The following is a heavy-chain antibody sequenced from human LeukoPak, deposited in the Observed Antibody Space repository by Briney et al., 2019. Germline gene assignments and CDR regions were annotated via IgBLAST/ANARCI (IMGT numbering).Heavy chain of an antibody. D-gene: IGHD1-26*01. CDR2: IYYSGST. Sequence: SETLSLTCTVSGGSISSGSYYWGWIRQPPGKGLEWIGSIYYSGSTYYNPSLKSRVTISVDTSKNQFSLKLSSVTAADTAVYYCARPNLSGSYSHWGQGTLVTVSS. CDR1: GGSISSGSYY. CDR3: ARPNLSGSYSH. V-gene: IGHV4-39*01. J-gene: IGHJ4*02.